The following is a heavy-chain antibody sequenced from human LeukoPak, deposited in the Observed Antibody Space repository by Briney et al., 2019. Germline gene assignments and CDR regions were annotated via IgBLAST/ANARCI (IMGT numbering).Heavy chain of an antibody. J-gene: IGHJ4*02. CDR3: ARVSGSGSYYEKLYYFDY. Sequence: ASVKVSCKASGYTFTRYYMHWVRRAPGQGLEGMGRINPKSGGTNYAQKFQGRVTMTRDTSISTAYMELSRMRSDDTAVYYCARVSGSGSYYEKLYYFDYWGQGTLVTVSS. V-gene: IGHV1-2*06. CDR2: INPKSGGT. CDR1: GYTFTRYY. D-gene: IGHD3-10*01.